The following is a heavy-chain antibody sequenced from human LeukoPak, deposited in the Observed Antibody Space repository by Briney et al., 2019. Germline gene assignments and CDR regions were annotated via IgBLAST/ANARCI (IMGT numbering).Heavy chain of an antibody. CDR2: IIPIFGTA. V-gene: IGHV1-69*05. J-gene: IGHJ4*02. D-gene: IGHD2-2*01. CDR1: GGTFSSYA. CDR3: VSSGYCSSTSCYGASPPQFDY. Sequence: SVKVSCKASGGTFSSYAISWVRQAPGQGLEWMGGIIPIFGTANYAQKFQGRVTITTDESTSTAYMELSSLRSEDTAVYYCVSSGYCSSTSCYGASPPQFDYWGQGTLVTVSS.